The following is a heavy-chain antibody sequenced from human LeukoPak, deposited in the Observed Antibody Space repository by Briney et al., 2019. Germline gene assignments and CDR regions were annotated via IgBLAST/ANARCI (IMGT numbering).Heavy chain of an antibody. CDR2: IKQDGSEK. V-gene: IGHV3-7*01. Sequence: GGPLRLSCAASGFTFSSYWMSWVRQAPGKGQEWVANIKQDGSEKYYVDSVKGRFTISRDNAKNSLYLQMNSLRAEDTAVYYCARELGYSGYDFGGFDYRGQGTLVTGSS. CDR3: ARELGYSGYDFGGFDY. CDR1: GFTFSSYW. D-gene: IGHD5-12*01. J-gene: IGHJ4*02.